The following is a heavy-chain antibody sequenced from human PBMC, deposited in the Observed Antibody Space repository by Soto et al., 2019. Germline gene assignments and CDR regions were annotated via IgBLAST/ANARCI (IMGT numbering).Heavy chain of an antibody. V-gene: IGHV1-18*01. Sequence: QVNLVQSGAEVRKPGASVKVSCKGSGYTFTSYGIAWVRQAPGQGLEWMGWISAHNDNTNYAQKAQGRVTVTRDTSTSTAYMELRNLRSDDTAGYYCARGRYGDYWGQGALVTVSS. CDR1: GYTFTSYG. CDR3: ARGRYGDY. D-gene: IGHD1-1*01. CDR2: ISAHNDNT. J-gene: IGHJ4*02.